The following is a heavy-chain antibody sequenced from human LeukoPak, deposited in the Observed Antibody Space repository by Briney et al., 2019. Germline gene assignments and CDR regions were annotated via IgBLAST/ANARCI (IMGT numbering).Heavy chain of an antibody. J-gene: IGHJ4*02. CDR3: ARPGRGAYDY. CDR1: GFTFGVFL. D-gene: IGHD3-10*01. CDR2: ISGGTT. V-gene: IGHV3-49*03. Sequence: GRSLRLSCTASGFTFGVFLMSWFRQAPGKGLEWIGFISGGTTEYAASVKGRFTISRDDSTSIAYLQMNSLRAEDTAIYYCARPGRGAYDYWGQGTLVTVSS.